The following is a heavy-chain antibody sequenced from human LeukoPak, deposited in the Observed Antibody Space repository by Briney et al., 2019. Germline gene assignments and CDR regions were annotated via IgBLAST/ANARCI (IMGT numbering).Heavy chain of an antibody. Sequence: ASVKVSCKASGYTFTSYGISWVRQAPGQGLEWMGWISAYNGDTNYAQKLQGRVTMTTDTSTSTAYMELRSLRSDDTAAYYCARIWMVATGGGFNFHYWGQGTLVTVSS. J-gene: IGHJ4*02. V-gene: IGHV1-18*01. CDR1: GYTFTSYG. CDR2: ISAYNGDT. CDR3: ARIWMVATGGGFNFHY. D-gene: IGHD3-16*01.